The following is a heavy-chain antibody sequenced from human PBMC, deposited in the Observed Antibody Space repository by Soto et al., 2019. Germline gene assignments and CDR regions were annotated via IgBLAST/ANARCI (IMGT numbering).Heavy chain of an antibody. Sequence: GGSLRLSCAASGFTFNSYAMNWVRQAPGKGLEWVSSISGGGGGTYYADSVKGRLTISRDNSKNTQYLQMSSLRADDTAVYYCVKGEYYYDSSGYYPFDYWGQGTLVTVSS. CDR2: ISGGGGGT. V-gene: IGHV3-23*01. CDR3: VKGEYYYDSSGYYPFDY. J-gene: IGHJ4*02. CDR1: GFTFNSYA. D-gene: IGHD3-22*01.